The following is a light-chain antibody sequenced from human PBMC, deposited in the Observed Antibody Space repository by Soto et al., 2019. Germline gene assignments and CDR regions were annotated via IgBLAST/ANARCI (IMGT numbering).Light chain of an antibody. Sequence: EIVLTQSPGTLSLSPGDRATLSCRASQSVTDNYLAWYQHKPDQAPRLLIYDASTRATAISDRFSGSGYGKDFTLTISSLEPEDFAVYYCQQYGTSPYAFGQGTKLEIK. CDR2: DAS. V-gene: IGKV3-20*01. CDR3: QQYGTSPYA. CDR1: QSVTDNY. J-gene: IGKJ2*01.